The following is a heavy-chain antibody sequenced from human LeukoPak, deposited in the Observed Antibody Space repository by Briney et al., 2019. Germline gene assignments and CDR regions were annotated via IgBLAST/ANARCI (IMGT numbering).Heavy chain of an antibody. D-gene: IGHD5-12*01. CDR3: ARERPGGYIGDY. Sequence: ASVRVSCKASGYTFTSYGISWVRQAPGQGLEWMGWISAYNGNTNYAQKLQGRVTMTTDTSTSTAYMELRSLRSDDTAVYYCARERPGGYIGDYWGQGTLVTVSS. CDR2: ISAYNGNT. V-gene: IGHV1-18*01. J-gene: IGHJ4*02. CDR1: GYTFTSYG.